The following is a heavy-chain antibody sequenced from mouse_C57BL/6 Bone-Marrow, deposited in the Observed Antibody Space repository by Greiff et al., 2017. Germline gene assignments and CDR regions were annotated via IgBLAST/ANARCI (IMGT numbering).Heavy chain of an antibody. D-gene: IGHD2-2*01. V-gene: IGHV12-3*01. CDR3: AGDREGLWLRQDYFDY. Sequence: VKLMESGPGLVKPSQSLFLTCSITGFPITSGYYWIWIRQSPGKPLEWMGYITHSGETFYNPSLQSPISITRETSKNQFFLQLNSVTTEDTAMYYCAGDREGLWLRQDYFDYWGQGTTLTVSS. J-gene: IGHJ2*01. CDR1: GFPITSGYY. CDR2: ITHSGET.